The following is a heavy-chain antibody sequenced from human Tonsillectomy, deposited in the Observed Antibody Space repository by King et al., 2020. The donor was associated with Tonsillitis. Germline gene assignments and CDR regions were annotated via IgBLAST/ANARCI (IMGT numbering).Heavy chain of an antibody. J-gene: IGHJ6*02. Sequence: GQLVQSGTEVKKPGASVKVSCKASGYTFTGNYMHWVRQAPGQGLEWMGWINPNSGGTNYAQKLQGRVTMTRDTSISTAYMELSRLTIDDAAVYYCAQSKYFDWSHYYGLDVWGQGTTVTVSS. CDR1: GYTFTGNY. CDR3: AQSKYFDWSHYYGLDV. D-gene: IGHD3-9*01. CDR2: INPNSGGT. V-gene: IGHV1-2*02.